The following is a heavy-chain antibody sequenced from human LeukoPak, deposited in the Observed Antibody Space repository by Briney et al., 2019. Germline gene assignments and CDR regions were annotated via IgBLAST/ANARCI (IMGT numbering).Heavy chain of an antibody. Sequence: ASVKVSCKASGYAFTGYYMHWVRQAPGQGLEWMGWINPNSGGTNYAQKFQGRVTMTRDTSISTAYMELSRLRSDDTAVYYCARVFAVGATHYYYYMDVWGKGATVTVSS. CDR2: INPNSGGT. D-gene: IGHD1-26*01. CDR1: GYAFTGYY. V-gene: IGHV1-2*02. J-gene: IGHJ6*03. CDR3: ARVFAVGATHYYYYMDV.